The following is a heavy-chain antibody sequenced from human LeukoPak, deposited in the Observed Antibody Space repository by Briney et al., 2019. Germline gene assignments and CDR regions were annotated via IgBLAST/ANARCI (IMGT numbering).Heavy chain of an antibody. CDR1: GFTFSDHY. J-gene: IGHJ4*02. Sequence: GGSLRLSCAASGFTFSDHYMSWIRQAPGKGLEWVSYISSSGSTIYYADSVKGRFTISRDNAKNSLYLQMNSLRAEDTAVYYCASQEWSDGSYFDYWGQGTLVTVSS. V-gene: IGHV3-11*01. D-gene: IGHD3-3*01. CDR3: ASQEWSDGSYFDY. CDR2: ISSSGSTI.